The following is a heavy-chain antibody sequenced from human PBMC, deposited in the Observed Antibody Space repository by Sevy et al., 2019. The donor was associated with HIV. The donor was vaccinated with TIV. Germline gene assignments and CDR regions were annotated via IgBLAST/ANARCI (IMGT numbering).Heavy chain of an antibody. J-gene: IGHJ4*02. CDR2: IYYNGHI. D-gene: IGHD1-26*01. Sequence: GSLRLSCTVSGGSITSLYWNWIRQPPGKGLEWIANIYYNGHINYNPSLRSRVPLSLDTSKNQFSLRLSSVTAADTAMYYCAGENAWGRGYSWGQGTLVTVSS. V-gene: IGHV4-59*08. CDR1: GGSITSLY. CDR3: AGENAWGRGYS.